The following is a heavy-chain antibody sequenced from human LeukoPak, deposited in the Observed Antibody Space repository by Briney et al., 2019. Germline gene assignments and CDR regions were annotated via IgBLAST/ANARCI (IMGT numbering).Heavy chain of an antibody. CDR1: GGSFSGYY. D-gene: IGHD3-22*01. CDR3: ADYLPITMRVVATQRAFDI. Sequence: SETLSLTCAVYGGSFSGYYWSWIRQPRGKGLEGLGEFNHSGRTNYNPSLKSRVTISVDTCKYQFSLKLSTITAADTAVYYCADYLPITMRVVATQRAFDIWGQGTMVTVSS. V-gene: IGHV4-34*01. J-gene: IGHJ3*02. CDR2: FNHSGRT.